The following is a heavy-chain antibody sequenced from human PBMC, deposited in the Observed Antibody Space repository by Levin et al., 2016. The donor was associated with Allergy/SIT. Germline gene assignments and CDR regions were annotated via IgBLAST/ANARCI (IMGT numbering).Heavy chain of an antibody. CDR3: ARGLNYYDSSGYYY. D-gene: IGHD3-22*01. J-gene: IGHJ4*02. Sequence: PGKGLEWIGEINHSGSTNYNPSLKSRVTISVDTSKNQFSLKLSSVTAADTAVYYCARGLNYYDSSGYYYWGQGTLVTVSS. CDR2: INHSGST. V-gene: IGHV4-34*01.